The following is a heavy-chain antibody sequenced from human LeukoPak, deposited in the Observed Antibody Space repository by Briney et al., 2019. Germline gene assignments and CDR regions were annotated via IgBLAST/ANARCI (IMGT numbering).Heavy chain of an antibody. Sequence: KASETLSLTCTVSGGSISSSSYYWGWIRQPPGKGLEWIGSIYYSGSTYYNPSLKSRVTISVDTSKNQFSLKLSSVTAADTAVYYCARRGDSGYDYYYFDYWGQGTLVTVSS. CDR2: IYYSGST. D-gene: IGHD5-12*01. CDR1: GGSISSSSYY. J-gene: IGHJ4*02. CDR3: ARRGDSGYDYYYFDY. V-gene: IGHV4-39*01.